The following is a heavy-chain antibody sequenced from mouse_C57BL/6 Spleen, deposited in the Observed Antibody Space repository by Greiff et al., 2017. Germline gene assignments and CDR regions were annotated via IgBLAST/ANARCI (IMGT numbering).Heavy chain of an antibody. CDR1: GYAFTNYL. J-gene: IGHJ1*03. V-gene: IGHV1-54*01. CDR2: INPGSGGT. D-gene: IGHD1-1*01. CDR3: ARNYCSSGRWYFDV. Sequence: VQLQQPGAELVRPGTSVKVSCKASGYAFTNYLIEWVKQRPGQGLEWIGMINPGSGGTNYNEKFKGKATLTADKSSSTAYMQLSSLTSEDSAVYFCARNYCSSGRWYFDVWGTGTTVTVSS.